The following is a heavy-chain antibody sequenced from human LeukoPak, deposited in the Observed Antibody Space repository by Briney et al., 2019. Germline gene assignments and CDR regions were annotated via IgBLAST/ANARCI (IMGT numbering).Heavy chain of an antibody. CDR1: GYTFTSYG. Sequence: GASVKVSCKASGYTFTSYGISWVRQAPGQGLEWMGWISAYNGNTNYAQKLQGRVTMTTDTSTSTAYMVLRSLGSDDTAVYYCARDIYSGYDISEYGGMDVWGQGTTVTVSS. D-gene: IGHD5-12*01. J-gene: IGHJ6*02. CDR3: ARDIYSGYDISEYGGMDV. CDR2: ISAYNGNT. V-gene: IGHV1-18*01.